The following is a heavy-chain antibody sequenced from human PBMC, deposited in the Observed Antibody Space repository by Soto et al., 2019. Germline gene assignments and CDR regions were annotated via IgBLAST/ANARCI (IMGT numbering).Heavy chain of an antibody. V-gene: IGHV3-53*04. CDR2: IYSGGST. J-gene: IGHJ6*02. CDR3: ARGAAATYYYGMDV. Sequence: GSLRLSCAASGFTVSSNCMSWVRQAPGKGLEWVSVIYSGGSTYYADSVKGRFTISRHNSKNTLYLQMNSLRAEDTAVYYCARGAAATYYYGMDVWGQGTTVTVSS. CDR1: GFTVSSNC. D-gene: IGHD6-13*01.